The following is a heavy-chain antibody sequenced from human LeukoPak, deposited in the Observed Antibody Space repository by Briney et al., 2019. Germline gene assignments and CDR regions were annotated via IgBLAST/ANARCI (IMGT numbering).Heavy chain of an antibody. J-gene: IGHJ5*02. CDR3: ARVGGSSWDNWFDP. CDR2: FYHGGST. Sequence: SETLSLTCTVSGYSISTGYYWDWIRQPPGKGLEWIGTFYHGGSTYYNPSLKSRVTISVDTSKNQFSLNLTSVTAADTAVYYCARVGGSSWDNWFDPWGQGTLVTVSS. V-gene: IGHV4-38-2*02. D-gene: IGHD6-6*01. CDR1: GYSISTGYY.